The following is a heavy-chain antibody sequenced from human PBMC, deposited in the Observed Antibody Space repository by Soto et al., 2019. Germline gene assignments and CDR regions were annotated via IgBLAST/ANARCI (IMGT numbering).Heavy chain of an antibody. V-gene: IGHV3-9*01. Sequence: EVQLVESGGGLIQPGGSLRLSCAASGFTVSSNYMSWVRQAPGKGLEWVSGISWNSGKIAYADSVKGRFTISRDNAKNSLYLQMNSLRADDTAFYYCVKDRYSSTQGFDYWGQGTLVTVSS. CDR2: ISWNSGKI. CDR3: VKDRYSSTQGFDY. D-gene: IGHD6-13*01. J-gene: IGHJ4*02. CDR1: GFTVSSNY.